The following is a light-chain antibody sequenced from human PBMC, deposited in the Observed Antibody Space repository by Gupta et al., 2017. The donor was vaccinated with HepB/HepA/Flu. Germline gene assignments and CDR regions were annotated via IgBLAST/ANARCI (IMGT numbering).Light chain of an antibody. CDR1: RSDVGSYNR. V-gene: IGLV2-18*02. J-gene: IGLJ2*01. CDR2: EVS. Sequence: QSALTQPPSVSGSPGQSVPISCTGTRSDVGSYNRVSWYQQPPGTPPKHMIYEVSNRPSGVPDRFSGSKSGNTASRTISGLQAEDEADYFCSSYTSSSTVVSGGGTKLTV. CDR3: SSYTSSSTVV.